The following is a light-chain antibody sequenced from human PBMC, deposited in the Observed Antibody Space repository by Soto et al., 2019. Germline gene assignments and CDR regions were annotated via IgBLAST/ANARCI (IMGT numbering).Light chain of an antibody. V-gene: IGKV3-15*01. CDR3: PQYNDWTLR. J-gene: IGKJ1*01. CDR1: QSVTSSY. CDR2: GAF. Sequence: TLSAGPVSLSTGERATLSCRASQSVTSSYLAWYQQKPGQAPRLLIYGAFTRETGIPARFSGTGSGTEFTLPISSLQSEDFALFYCPQYNDWTLRLGQGTKVDIK.